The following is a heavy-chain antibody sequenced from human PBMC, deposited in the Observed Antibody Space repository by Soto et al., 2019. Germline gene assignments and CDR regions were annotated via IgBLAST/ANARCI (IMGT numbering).Heavy chain of an antibody. Sequence: GGSLRLSCAASGFTFSSYSMNWVRQAPGKGLEWVSSISSSSSYIYYADSVKGRFTISRDNAKNSLYLQMNSLRAEDTAVYYCARYAIAAAGDRFDPWGQGTLVTVSS. CDR2: ISSSSSYI. D-gene: IGHD6-13*01. CDR1: GFTFSSYS. CDR3: ARYAIAAAGDRFDP. J-gene: IGHJ5*02. V-gene: IGHV3-21*01.